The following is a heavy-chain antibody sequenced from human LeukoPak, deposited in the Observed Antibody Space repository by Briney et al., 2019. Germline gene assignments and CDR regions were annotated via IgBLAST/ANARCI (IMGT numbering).Heavy chain of an antibody. J-gene: IGHJ4*02. CDR1: GGSISSYY. Sequence: SETLSLTCTVSGGSISSYYWSWIRQLPGKGLEWIGYIYHSGDTNSNPSLKSRVTISMDTSKNQFSLKLSSVAAADTAVYYCARHNFARPFDYWGQGTLVTVSS. D-gene: IGHD6-6*01. V-gene: IGHV4-59*08. CDR2: IYHSGDT. CDR3: ARHNFARPFDY.